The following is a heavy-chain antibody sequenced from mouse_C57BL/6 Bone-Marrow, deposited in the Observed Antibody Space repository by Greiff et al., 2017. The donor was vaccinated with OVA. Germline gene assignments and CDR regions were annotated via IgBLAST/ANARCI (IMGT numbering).Heavy chain of an antibody. Sequence: QVQLQQPGAELVKPGASVKMSCKASGYTFTSYWITWVKQRPGQGLEWIGDIYPGSGSTNYNEKFKSKATMTVDTSSSTSYMKLSSLTSEDSAVYYCARKGSLYYGSSLFAYWGQGTLVTVSA. CDR3: ARKGSLYYGSSLFAY. V-gene: IGHV1-55*01. CDR2: IYPGSGST. J-gene: IGHJ3*01. CDR1: GYTFTSYW. D-gene: IGHD1-1*01.